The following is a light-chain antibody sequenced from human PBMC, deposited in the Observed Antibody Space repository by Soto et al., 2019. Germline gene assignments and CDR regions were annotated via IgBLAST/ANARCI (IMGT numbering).Light chain of an antibody. J-gene: IGKJ4*01. CDR1: QTVSSY. CDR3: QQSYSTPLT. V-gene: IGKV1-39*01. CDR2: SAS. Sequence: DIQMTQSPTSLSASVGDTVTISCRASQTVSSYLNWYQQQPGKAPKLLIYSASSLQSGVPSRFSGSGSGTDFTLTISSLQPEDFATYYCQQSYSTPLTFGGGTKVDIK.